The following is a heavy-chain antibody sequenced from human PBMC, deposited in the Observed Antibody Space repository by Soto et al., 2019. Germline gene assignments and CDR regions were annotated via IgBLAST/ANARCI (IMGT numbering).Heavy chain of an antibody. J-gene: IGHJ1*01. D-gene: IGHD3-22*01. Sequence: PGGSLRLSCAASGFTFSSYGMHWVRQAPGKGLEWVAVIWYDGSNKYYADSVKGRFTISRDNSKNTLYLQMNSLRAEDTAVYYCARDERWGSSGHWNFQHWGQGTLVTVSS. V-gene: IGHV3-33*01. CDR3: ARDERWGSSGHWNFQH. CDR2: IWYDGSNK. CDR1: GFTFSSYG.